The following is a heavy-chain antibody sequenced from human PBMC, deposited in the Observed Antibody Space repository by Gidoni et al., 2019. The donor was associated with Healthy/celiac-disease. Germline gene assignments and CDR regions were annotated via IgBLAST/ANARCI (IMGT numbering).Heavy chain of an antibody. J-gene: IGHJ4*02. V-gene: IGHV3-23*01. Sequence: EVQLLESGGGLVQPGGSLRLSCAASGFTFSSYAMSWVRQAPGTGLAWVSAISGSGGSTYYADSVKGRFTISRDNSKNTLYLQMNSLRAEDTAVYYCAKDQGYSYGYIDYWGQGTLVTVSS. D-gene: IGHD5-18*01. CDR3: AKDQGYSYGYIDY. CDR2: ISGSGGST. CDR1: GFTFSSYA.